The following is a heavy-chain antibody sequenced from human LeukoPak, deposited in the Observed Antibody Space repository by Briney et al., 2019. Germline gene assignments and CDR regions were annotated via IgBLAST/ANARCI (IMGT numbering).Heavy chain of an antibody. V-gene: IGHV3-23*01. CDR2: ISGSGGST. CDR3: AKKRENYDFWSGPSPPPPDY. D-gene: IGHD3-3*01. J-gene: IGHJ4*02. Sequence: GGSLRLSCAASGFTFSSYAMSWVRQAPGKGLEWVSAISGSGGSTYYADSVKGRFTISRDNSKNTLYLQMNSLRAEDTAVYYCAKKRENYDFWSGPSPPPPDYWGQGTLVTVSS. CDR1: GFTFSSYA.